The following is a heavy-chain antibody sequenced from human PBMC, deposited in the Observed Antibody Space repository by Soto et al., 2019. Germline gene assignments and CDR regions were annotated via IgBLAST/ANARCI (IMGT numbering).Heavy chain of an antibody. V-gene: IGHV3-30-3*01. CDR3: ARDPGYSRSNWFDP. D-gene: IGHD6-13*01. Sequence: PGGSLRLSCAASGFTFSSYAMHWVRQAPGKGLEWVAVISYDGSNKYYADSVKGRLTISRDNSKNTLYLQMNSLRAEDTAVYYCARDPGYSRSNWFDPWGQGTLVTVSS. J-gene: IGHJ5*02. CDR2: ISYDGSNK. CDR1: GFTFSSYA.